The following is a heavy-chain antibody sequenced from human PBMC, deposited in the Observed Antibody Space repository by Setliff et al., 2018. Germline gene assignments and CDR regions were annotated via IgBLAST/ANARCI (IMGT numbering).Heavy chain of an antibody. CDR2: FHTSGTT. V-gene: IGHV4-61*02. D-gene: IGHD1-26*01. CDR1: GGSISSGSYY. Sequence: SETLSLTCTVSGGSISSGSYYWSWIRQPAGKGLEWIGRFHTSGTTDYNPSLKSRVTMSVDTSTNQFSLRLTSLTAADTAVYFCARDNTILGATDHWGQGTLVTVSS. J-gene: IGHJ5*02. CDR3: ARDNTILGATDH.